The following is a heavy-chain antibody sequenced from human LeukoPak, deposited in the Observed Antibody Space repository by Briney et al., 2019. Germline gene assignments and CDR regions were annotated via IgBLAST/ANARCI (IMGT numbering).Heavy chain of an antibody. V-gene: IGHV1-46*01. J-gene: IGHJ4*02. CDR1: GYTFTSYY. CDR3: ARDRSGYYYFDY. Sequence: ASVTVSCKASGYTFTSYYMHWVRQAPGQGLEWMGIINPSGGSTSYAQKFQGRVTMTRDMSTSTVYMELSSLRSEDTAVYYCARDRSGYYYFDYWGQGTLVTVSS. D-gene: IGHD3-22*01. CDR2: INPSGGST.